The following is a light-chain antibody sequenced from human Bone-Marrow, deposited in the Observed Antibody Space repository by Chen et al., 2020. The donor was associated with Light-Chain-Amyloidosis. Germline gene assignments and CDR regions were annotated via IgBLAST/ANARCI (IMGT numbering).Light chain of an antibody. Sequence: SYELTQPPSVSVSPGQTARITCSGDDLPTKYAYWYQQKPGQAPVLVIHRDTERPSGISERFSGSSAGTIATLTISGVQAEDEADYHCQSADSSGTYEVRFGGGTKLTVL. V-gene: IGLV3-25*03. CDR3: QSADSSGTYEVR. CDR2: RDT. J-gene: IGLJ2*01. CDR1: DLPTKY.